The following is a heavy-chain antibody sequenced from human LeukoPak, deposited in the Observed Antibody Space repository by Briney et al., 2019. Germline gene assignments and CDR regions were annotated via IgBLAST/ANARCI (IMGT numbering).Heavy chain of an antibody. J-gene: IGHJ4*02. V-gene: IGHV3-73*01. Sequence: GGSLRLSCAASGFTFSGSAMHWVRQASGKGLEWVGRIRDKANSYATTYAASVKGRFTISRDDSKNTAYLQMNSLKTEDTAVYYCTRLYYSGSGGVYWGQGTLVTVSS. CDR2: IRDKANSYAT. CDR3: TRLYYSGSGGVY. D-gene: IGHD3-10*01. CDR1: GFTFSGSA.